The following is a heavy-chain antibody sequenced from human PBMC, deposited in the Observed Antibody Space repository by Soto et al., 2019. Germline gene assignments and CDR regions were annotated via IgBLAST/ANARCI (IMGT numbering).Heavy chain of an antibody. D-gene: IGHD6-13*01. V-gene: IGHV3-30-3*01. Sequence: GGSLRLSCAASGFTFSSYAMHWVRQAPGKGLEWVAVISYDGSNKYYADFVKGRFTISRDNSKNTLYLQMNSLRPEDTAVYYCARGVSNSWLGLRDYYYGMDVWGQGTTVTV. CDR2: ISYDGSNK. CDR3: ARGVSNSWLGLRDYYYGMDV. J-gene: IGHJ6*02. CDR1: GFTFSSYA.